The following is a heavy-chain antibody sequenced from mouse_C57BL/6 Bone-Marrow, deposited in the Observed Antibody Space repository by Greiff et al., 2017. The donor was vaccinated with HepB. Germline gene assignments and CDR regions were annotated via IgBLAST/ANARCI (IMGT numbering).Heavy chain of an antibody. CDR3: TTTAQDYAMDY. J-gene: IGHJ4*01. D-gene: IGHD3-2*02. CDR2: IDPENGDT. CDR1: GFNIKDDY. Sequence: VQLKQSGAELVRPGASVKLSCTASGFNIKDDYMHWVKQRPGQGLEWIGWIDPENGDTEYATKFQGKATITADTSSNTAYLQLSSLTSEDTAVYYCTTTAQDYAMDYWGQGTSVTVSS. V-gene: IGHV14-4*01.